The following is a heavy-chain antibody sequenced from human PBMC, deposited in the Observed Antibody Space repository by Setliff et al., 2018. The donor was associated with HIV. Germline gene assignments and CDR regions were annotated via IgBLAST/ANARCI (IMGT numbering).Heavy chain of an antibody. CDR3: TIPASSLAPN. CDR2: LRSSGDT. V-gene: IGHV4-39*01. Sequence: PSETLSLTCTVSGASISSHNYYWGWLRQSPGKGLEWIASLRSSGDTYYNPSLHSRVIISVDTSNNPISLKLTSVTAADTAVYYCTIPASSLAPNWGRGTQVTVSS. CDR1: GASISSHNYY. J-gene: IGHJ4*02.